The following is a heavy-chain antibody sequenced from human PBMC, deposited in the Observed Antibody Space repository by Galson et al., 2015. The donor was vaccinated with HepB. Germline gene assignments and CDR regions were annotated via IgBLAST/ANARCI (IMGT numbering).Heavy chain of an antibody. CDR3: AREGGGFWAFDI. CDR1: GFTFSNYN. D-gene: IGHD3-3*01. V-gene: IGHV3-21*01. J-gene: IGHJ3*02. Sequence: SLRLSCAASGFTFSNYNMNWVRQAPGKGLEWVSSISGSSYYIYYADSVKGRFTISRDNAKNSLYLQMNSLRAEDTAVYYCAREGGGFWAFDIWGQGTMVTVSS. CDR2: ISGSSYYI.